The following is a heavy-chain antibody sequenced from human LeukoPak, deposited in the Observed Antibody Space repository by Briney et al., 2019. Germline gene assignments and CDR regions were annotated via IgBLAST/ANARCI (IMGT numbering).Heavy chain of an antibody. CDR1: GYTFTGYY. CDR3: ARDKRWLQSTLDY. V-gene: IGHV1-2*06. CDR2: INPNSGGT. J-gene: IGHJ4*02. Sequence: GASVKVSCKASGYTFTGYYMHWVRQAPGQGLVWMGRINPNSGGTNYAQKFQGRVTMTRDTSISTAYMELSRLRSDDTAVYYCARDKRWLQSTLDYWGQGTLVTVSS. D-gene: IGHD5-24*01.